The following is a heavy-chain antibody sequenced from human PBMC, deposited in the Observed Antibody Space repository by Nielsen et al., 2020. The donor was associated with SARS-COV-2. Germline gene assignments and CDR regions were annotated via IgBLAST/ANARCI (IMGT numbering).Heavy chain of an antibody. V-gene: IGHV4-61*01. CDR3: TRKRRRHNYFDY. D-gene: IGHD6-25*01. J-gene: IGHJ4*02. CDR2: MFYGGST. CDR1: SGSVRSATYY. Sequence: SETLSLTCTVSSGSVRSATYYWTWIRQPPGKGLEWIGNMFYGGSTNYNPSLESRVTISVDTSNNQFSLRLTSVTAADTAMYYCTRKRRRHNYFDYWGQGALVTVSS.